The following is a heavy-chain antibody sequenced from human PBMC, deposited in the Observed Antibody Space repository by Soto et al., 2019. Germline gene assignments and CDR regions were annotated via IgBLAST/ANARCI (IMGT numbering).Heavy chain of an antibody. CDR2: IYYSGII. CDR3: AREVGEVDYSSSSDAFYI. D-gene: IGHD6-6*01. J-gene: IGHJ3*02. CDR1: GGSISSGDYY. Sequence: QVQLQESGPGLVKPSQTLSLTCSVSGGSISSGDYYWSWIRQPPGKGLEWIASIYYSGIIYYNPSLKGRVTTSRDTSKNQFFLNIDSVTAADTAVYYCAREVGEVDYSSSSDAFYIWRKGTRVTVSS. V-gene: IGHV4-30-4*01.